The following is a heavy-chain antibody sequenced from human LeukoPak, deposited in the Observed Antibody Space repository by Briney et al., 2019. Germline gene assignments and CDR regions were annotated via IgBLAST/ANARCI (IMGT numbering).Heavy chain of an antibody. Sequence: GGSLRLSCAASGFTFSSYWMHWVRQAPGKGLVWVSRINSDGSSTSYADSVKGRFTISRDNAKNTLYLQMNSLRAEDTAVYYCARGFHTEYSGSYVDYWGQGTLVTVPS. J-gene: IGHJ4*02. D-gene: IGHD1-26*01. CDR2: INSDGSST. V-gene: IGHV3-74*01. CDR1: GFTFSSYW. CDR3: ARGFHTEYSGSYVDY.